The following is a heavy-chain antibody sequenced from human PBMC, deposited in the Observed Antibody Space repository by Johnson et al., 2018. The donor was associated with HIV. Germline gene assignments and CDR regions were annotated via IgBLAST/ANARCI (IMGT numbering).Heavy chain of an antibody. CDR2: IRYDGSNN. CDR3: ARVFMRGAYYYDSSGYYI. J-gene: IGHJ3*02. Sequence: QVQLVESGGGVVQPGGSLRLSCAASGFTFSSYGMHWVRQAPGKGLERVALIRYDGSNNYYADSLKGRFTISRDNSKNTLYLQMNSLRAEDTAVYYCARVFMRGAYYYDSSGYYIWGQGTMVTVSS. D-gene: IGHD3-22*01. CDR1: GFTFSSYG. V-gene: IGHV3-30*02.